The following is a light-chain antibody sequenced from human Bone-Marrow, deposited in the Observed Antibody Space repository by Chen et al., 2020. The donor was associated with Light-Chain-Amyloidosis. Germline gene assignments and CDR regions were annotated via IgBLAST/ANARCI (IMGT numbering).Light chain of an antibody. Sequence: QIVVTQSPSASASLGASVKLTCTLSSGHSNYAVAGHQQQPDKGPRYLIKVNSDCSYSKSDGIPDRFSGSSSGAERYFTSSSLQSEDEADYYCQTWDPGNWVFGGGTKLTVL. CDR1: SGHSNYA. CDR3: QTWDPGNWV. J-gene: IGLJ3*02. CDR2: VNSDCSY. V-gene: IGLV4-69*01.